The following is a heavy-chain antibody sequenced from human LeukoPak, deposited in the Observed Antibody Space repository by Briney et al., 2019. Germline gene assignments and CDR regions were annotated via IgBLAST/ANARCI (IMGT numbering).Heavy chain of an antibody. D-gene: IGHD4-17*01. CDR2: ISYDGSNK. J-gene: IGHJ6*04. V-gene: IGHV3-30*04. CDR1: GFTFSSYA. Sequence: GRSLRLSCAASGFTFSSYAMHWVRQAPGKGLEWVAVISYDGSNKYYADSVKGRFTIPRDNSKNTLYLQMNSLRAGDTAVYYCARDLVEDAAVTYRLYGMDVWGKGTTVTVSS. CDR3: ARDLVEDAAVTYRLYGMDV.